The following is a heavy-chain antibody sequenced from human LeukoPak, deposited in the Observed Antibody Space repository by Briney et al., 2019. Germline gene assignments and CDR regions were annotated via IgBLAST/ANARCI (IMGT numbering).Heavy chain of an antibody. J-gene: IGHJ4*02. CDR3: ARGRTVTTQYYFDY. Sequence: GESLKISCKGSGYSFTNYWIGWVRQMPGKGLEWMGIIYPGDSDTRYSPSFQGQVTISADKSISAAYLQWSGLKASDTAMYYCARGRTVTTQYYFDYWGQGTLVTVSS. D-gene: IGHD4-11*01. V-gene: IGHV5-51*01. CDR2: IYPGDSDT. CDR1: GYSFTNYW.